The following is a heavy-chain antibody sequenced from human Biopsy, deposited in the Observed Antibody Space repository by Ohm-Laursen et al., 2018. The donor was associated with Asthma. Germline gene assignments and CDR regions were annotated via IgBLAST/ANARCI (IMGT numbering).Heavy chain of an antibody. CDR3: ARDFVDSAMDYFDY. CDR1: GGSVSSGSHY. V-gene: IGHV4-61*01. D-gene: IGHD5-18*01. J-gene: IGHJ4*02. Sequence: GTLSLTCPVSGGSVSSGSHYWSWIRQPPGKGLEWIGYISYSGSTNYNPSLKSRVTISVDTSKNQFSLKLSSVTAADTAVYYCARDFVDSAMDYFDYWGQGTLVTVSS. CDR2: ISYSGST.